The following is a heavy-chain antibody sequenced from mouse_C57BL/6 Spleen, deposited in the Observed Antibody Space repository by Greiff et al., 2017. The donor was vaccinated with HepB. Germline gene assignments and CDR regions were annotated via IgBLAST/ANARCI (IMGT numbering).Heavy chain of an antibody. CDR1: GYTFTDYY. CDR2: INPNNGGT. V-gene: IGHV1-26*01. CDR3: ASNYDGSRGDYFDY. D-gene: IGHD1-1*01. Sequence: EVQLQHSGPELVKPGASVKISCKASGYTFTDYYMNWVKQSHGKSLEWIGDINPNNGGTIYNQKFKGKATLTVDKSSSTADMELRSLTSEDSAVDYCASNYDGSRGDYFDYWGQGTTLTVSS. J-gene: IGHJ2*01.